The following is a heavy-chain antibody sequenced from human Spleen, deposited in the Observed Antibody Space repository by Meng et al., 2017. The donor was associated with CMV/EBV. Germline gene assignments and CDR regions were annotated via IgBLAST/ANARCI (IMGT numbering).Heavy chain of an antibody. CDR1: GFSLSDYW. CDR2: IKQDGGER. CDR3: ARDRGDSGSYWGGAPSAFDF. D-gene: IGHD1-26*01. Sequence: GGSLRLSCAPPGFSLSDYWMTWVRQAPGKGLEWVANIKQDGGERYYADSVKGRFTISRDNAENSLYLQMNSLRAEDTSIYYCARDRGDSGSYWGGAPSAFDFWGQGTLVTVSS. V-gene: IGHV3-7*01. J-gene: IGHJ3*01.